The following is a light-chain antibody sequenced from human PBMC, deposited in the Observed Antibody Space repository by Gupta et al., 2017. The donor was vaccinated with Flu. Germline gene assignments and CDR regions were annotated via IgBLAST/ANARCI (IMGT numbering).Light chain of an antibody. Sequence: PATLSLSPGERATLSCRASQSVSSYLAWYQQKPGQAPRLLIYDASKRATGIPARFSGSGSGTDFTLTISSLEPEDFAVYYCQQRSNWLITFGQGTRLEIK. CDR1: QSVSSY. CDR3: QQRSNWLIT. CDR2: DAS. J-gene: IGKJ5*01. V-gene: IGKV3-11*01.